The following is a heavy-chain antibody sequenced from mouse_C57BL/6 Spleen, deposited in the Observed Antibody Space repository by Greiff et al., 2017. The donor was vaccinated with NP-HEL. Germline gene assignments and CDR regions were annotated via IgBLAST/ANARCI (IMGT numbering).Heavy chain of an antibody. CDR3: ARKIYYDYENYAMDY. D-gene: IGHD2-4*01. V-gene: IGHV1-82*01. Sequence: QVTLKVCGPELVKPGASVKISCKASGYAFSSSWMNWVKQRPGKGLEWIGRIYPGDGDTNYNGKFKGKATLTADKSSSTAYMQLSSLTSEDSAVYFCARKIYYDYENYAMDYWGQGTSVTVSS. J-gene: IGHJ4*01. CDR1: GYAFSSSW. CDR2: IYPGDGDT.